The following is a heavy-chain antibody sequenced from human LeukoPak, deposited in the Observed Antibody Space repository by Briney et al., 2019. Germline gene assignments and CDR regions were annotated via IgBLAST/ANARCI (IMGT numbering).Heavy chain of an antibody. Sequence: ASVKVSCKASGYTFTGCYMHWVRQAPGQGLEWMGRINPNSGGTNYAQKFQGRVTMTRDTSISTAYMELSRLRSDDTAVYYCAARDYGDYPYYFDYWGQGTLVTVSS. J-gene: IGHJ4*02. CDR1: GYTFTGCY. CDR2: INPNSGGT. V-gene: IGHV1-2*06. CDR3: AARDYGDYPYYFDY. D-gene: IGHD4-17*01.